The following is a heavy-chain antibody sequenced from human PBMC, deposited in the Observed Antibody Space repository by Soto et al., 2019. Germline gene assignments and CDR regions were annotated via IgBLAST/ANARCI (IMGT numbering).Heavy chain of an antibody. D-gene: IGHD2-2*01. J-gene: IGHJ6*02. Sequence: SQTLSLTCAISGDSVSSNSAAWNWIRQSPSRGLEWLGRTYYRSKWYNDYAVSVKSRITINPDTSKNQFSLQLNSVTPEDTAVYYCARDPVVPAAEVHYYCMDVCGQVTTVTLSS. V-gene: IGHV6-1*01. CDR2: TYYRSKWYN. CDR3: ARDPVVPAAEVHYYCMDV. CDR1: GDSVSSNSAA.